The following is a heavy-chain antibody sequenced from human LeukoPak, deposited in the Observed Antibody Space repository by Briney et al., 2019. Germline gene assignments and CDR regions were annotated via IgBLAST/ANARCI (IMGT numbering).Heavy chain of an antibody. CDR1: GGSISSYY. CDR3: ARERRSGGGHDAFDI. CDR2: IYYSGST. J-gene: IGHJ3*02. V-gene: IGHV4-59*01. Sequence: PSETLSLTCTVSGGSISSYYWSWIRQPPGKGLEWIGYIYYSGSTNYNPSLKRRVTISVDTSKNQFSLKLSSVTAADTAVYYCARERRSGGGHDAFDIWGQGTMVTVSS. D-gene: IGHD2-15*01.